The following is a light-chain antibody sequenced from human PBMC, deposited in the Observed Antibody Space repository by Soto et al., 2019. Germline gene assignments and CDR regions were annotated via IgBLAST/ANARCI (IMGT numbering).Light chain of an antibody. Sequence: DIQMTQSPSTLSASVGDRVTITCRASQSIRNWLAWYQQKPGKAPNLLIYDASSLESRVPSRFSGSGSGTEFTLTISSLQPDDFAGYYCQQYNGYSPGTFGQGTKVEIK. V-gene: IGKV1-5*01. J-gene: IGKJ1*01. CDR3: QQYNGYSPGT. CDR1: QSIRNW. CDR2: DAS.